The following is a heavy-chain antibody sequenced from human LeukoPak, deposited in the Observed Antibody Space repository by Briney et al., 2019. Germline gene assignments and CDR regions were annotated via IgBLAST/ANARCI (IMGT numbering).Heavy chain of an antibody. J-gene: IGHJ4*02. D-gene: IGHD4-11*01. V-gene: IGHV4-34*01. CDR2: INHSGST. CDR1: GGSFSGYY. Sequence: SETLSLTCAVYGGSFSGYYWSWIRQPPGKGLEWIGEINHSGSTNYNPSLKSRVTISVDTSKNQFSLKLSSVTAADTAVYYCARLVLIPGRTVTTDWGQGTLVTVSS. CDR3: ARLVLIPGRTVTTD.